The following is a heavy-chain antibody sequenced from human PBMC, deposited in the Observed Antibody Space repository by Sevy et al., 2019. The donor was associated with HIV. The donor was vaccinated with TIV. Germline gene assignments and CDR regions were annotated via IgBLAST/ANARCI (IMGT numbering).Heavy chain of an antibody. CDR3: ARSHYYGSGSYLTRDDAFDI. J-gene: IGHJ3*02. D-gene: IGHD3-10*01. V-gene: IGHV1-69*04. Sequence: ASVKVSCKASGGTFSSYAISWVRQAPGQGLEWMGRIIPILGIANYAQKFQGRVTITADKSTGTAYMELSSLRSEDTAVYYCARSHYYGSGSYLTRDDAFDIWGQGTMVTVSS. CDR2: IIPILGIA. CDR1: GGTFSSYA.